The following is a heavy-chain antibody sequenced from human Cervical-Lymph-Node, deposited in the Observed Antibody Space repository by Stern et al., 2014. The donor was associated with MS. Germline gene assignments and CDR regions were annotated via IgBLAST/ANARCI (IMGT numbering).Heavy chain of an antibody. CDR3: ARIGLTPRPVVYFHYGMDV. V-gene: IGHV4-59*01. CDR1: GGSINSYY. CDR2: IYYLGTT. D-gene: IGHD6-6*01. J-gene: IGHJ6*02. Sequence: VQLEESGPGLVKPSETLSLTCTVSGGSINSYYWTWIRQPPGQGLEWVGYIYYLGTTDYNPSLQSRVTISVDMPKNQFSLKLSSLTAADTAAYYCARIGLTPRPVVYFHYGMDVWGQGTTVTVSS.